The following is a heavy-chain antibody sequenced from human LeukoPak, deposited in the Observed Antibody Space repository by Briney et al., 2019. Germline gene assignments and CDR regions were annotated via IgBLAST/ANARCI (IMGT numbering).Heavy chain of an antibody. CDR3: ASSIAPILWFREPQGINWFDP. D-gene: IGHD3-10*01. V-gene: IGHV4-34*01. CDR2: INHSGST. J-gene: IGHJ5*02. CDR1: GGSFSGYY. Sequence: PSETLSLTCAVYGGSFSGYYWSWIRQPPGKGLEWIGEINHSGSTNYNPSLKSRVTISVDTSKNQFSLKLSSVTAADTAVYYCASSIAPILWFREPQGINWFDPWGQGTLVTVSS.